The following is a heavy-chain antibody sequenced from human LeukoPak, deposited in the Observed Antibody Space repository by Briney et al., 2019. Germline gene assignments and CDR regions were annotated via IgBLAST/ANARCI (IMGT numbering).Heavy chain of an antibody. V-gene: IGHV3-23*01. J-gene: IGHJ4*02. Sequence: GGSLRLSCAASGFTFSSYAMSWVRQAPGKGLEWASTVSGNGRDTYYADSMKGRFTISRDNPKNTLYLQMNGLRAEDTAVYYCAKDPGYAIYYFDYWGQGTLVTVSS. CDR3: AKDPGYAIYYFDY. CDR2: VSGNGRDT. CDR1: GFTFSSYA. D-gene: IGHD3-9*01.